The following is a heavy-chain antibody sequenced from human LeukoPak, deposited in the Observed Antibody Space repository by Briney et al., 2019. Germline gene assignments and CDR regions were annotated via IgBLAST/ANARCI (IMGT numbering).Heavy chain of an antibody. Sequence: ASVKVSCEASGYTFTGYYMHWVRQAPGQGLEWMGWINPNSGGTNYAQKFQGRVTMTRDTSISTAYMELSRLRSDDTAVYYCARSMGIAAAGVDYWGQGTLVTVSS. CDR1: GYTFTGYY. V-gene: IGHV1-2*02. CDR2: INPNSGGT. D-gene: IGHD6-13*01. CDR3: ARSMGIAAAGVDY. J-gene: IGHJ4*02.